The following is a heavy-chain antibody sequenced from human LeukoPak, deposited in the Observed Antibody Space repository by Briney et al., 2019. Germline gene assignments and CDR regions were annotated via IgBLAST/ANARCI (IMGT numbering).Heavy chain of an antibody. J-gene: IGHJ4*02. CDR3: ARLGAWEYGSGSYYMESHFDY. CDR2: INPSGGST. D-gene: IGHD3-10*01. CDR1: GYTL. Sequence: ASVKVSCKASGYTLHWVRQAPGQGLEWMGIINPSGGSTRYAQKFQGRVTMTRDTSISTAYMELSRLRSDDTAVYYCARLGAWEYGSGSYYMESHFDYWGQGTLVTVSS. V-gene: IGHV1-46*01.